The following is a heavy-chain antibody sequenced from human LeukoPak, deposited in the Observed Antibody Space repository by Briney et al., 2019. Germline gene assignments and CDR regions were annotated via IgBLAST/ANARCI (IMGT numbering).Heavy chain of an antibody. Sequence: SETLSLTCTVSGGSISSSSYYWSWIRQPPGKGLEWIGEINHSGSTNYNPSLKSRVTISEDTSKNQFSLKLSSVTAADTAVYYCARGRYYYDSSGYWYYFDYWGQGTLVTVSS. V-gene: IGHV4-39*07. CDR3: ARGRYYYDSSGYWYYFDY. CDR1: GGSISSSSYY. D-gene: IGHD3-22*01. CDR2: INHSGST. J-gene: IGHJ4*02.